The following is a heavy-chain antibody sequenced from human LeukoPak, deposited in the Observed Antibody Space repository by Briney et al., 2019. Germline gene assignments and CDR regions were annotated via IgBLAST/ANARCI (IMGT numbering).Heavy chain of an antibody. D-gene: IGHD6-13*01. CDR1: GGSIRSTSYY. CDR3: ARLFEAAVGPGIWWFDP. V-gene: IGHV4-39*07. CDR2: IYYSGST. Sequence: SETLSLTCTVSGGSIRSTSYYWGWIRQPPGKGLEWIGSIYYSGSTYYNPSLKSRVTISVDTSKNQFSLKLSSVTAADTAVYYCARLFEAAVGPGIWWFDPWGQGTLVTVSS. J-gene: IGHJ5*02.